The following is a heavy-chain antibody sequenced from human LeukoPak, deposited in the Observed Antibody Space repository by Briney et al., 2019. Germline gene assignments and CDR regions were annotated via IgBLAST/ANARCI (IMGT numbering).Heavy chain of an antibody. CDR3: ATQRITMIVARNFDL. V-gene: IGHV4-59*04. J-gene: IGHJ2*01. CDR1: GGSISSYY. D-gene: IGHD3-22*01. CDR2: IYHSGST. Sequence: SETLSLTCTVSGGSISSYYWSWIRQPPGKGLEWIGNIYHSGSTYYSPSLKSRVTISVDTSKNQFSLKLSSVTAADTAVYYCATQRITMIVARNFDLWGRGTLVTVSS.